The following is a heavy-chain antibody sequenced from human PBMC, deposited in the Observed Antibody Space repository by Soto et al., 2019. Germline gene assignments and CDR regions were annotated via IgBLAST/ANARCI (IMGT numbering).Heavy chain of an antibody. CDR1: GVSISNSSYY. J-gene: IGHJ4*02. V-gene: IGHV4-39*01. CDR2: VYYSGIT. CDR3: ARHGSN. Sequence: LSLPCTVSGVSISNSSYYWGWIRRPPGKGLEWIGTVYYSGITYYNPSLKSRVTISVDTSKSQFSLQLTSVPAADTAVYYCARHGSNWGQGTLVPVSS.